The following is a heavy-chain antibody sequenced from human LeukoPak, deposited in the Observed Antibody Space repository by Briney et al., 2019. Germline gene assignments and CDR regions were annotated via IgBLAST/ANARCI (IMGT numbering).Heavy chain of an antibody. D-gene: IGHD5-12*01. V-gene: IGHV4-31*03. Sequence: SETLSLTCTVSGGSISSGVYYWSWIRQHPGKGLEWIGYIYYSGSTYYNPSLKSRGTISVYTSKNQFSLKLSSVTAADTAVYFCASGSSGYDPWGQGTLVTVSS. CDR3: ASGSSGYDP. CDR2: IYYSGST. J-gene: IGHJ5*02. CDR1: GGSISSGVYY.